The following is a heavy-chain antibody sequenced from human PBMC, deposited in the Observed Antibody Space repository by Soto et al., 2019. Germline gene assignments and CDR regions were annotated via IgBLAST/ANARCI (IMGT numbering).Heavy chain of an antibody. CDR3: AKDRWDLLLFSIFDY. Sequence: EVQLLESGGALVQPGGSLRLSCVASGFSFRNYALSWVRQAPGKGLEWVSTFSAGGRAYYADTVKGRFTIARDSSQNTVHLQISILRPEDTAVYYCAKDRWDLLLFSIFDYWGQGTLVTVSS. V-gene: IGHV3-23*01. D-gene: IGHD1-26*01. CDR2: FSAGGRA. J-gene: IGHJ4*02. CDR1: GFSFRNYA.